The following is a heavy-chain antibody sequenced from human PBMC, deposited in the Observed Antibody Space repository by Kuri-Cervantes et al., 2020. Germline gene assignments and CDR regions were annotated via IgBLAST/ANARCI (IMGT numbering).Heavy chain of an antibody. CDR3: AREGIAVAWYAYYYYGMDV. D-gene: IGHD6-19*01. Sequence: ASVKVFCKASGYTFTGYYMHWVRQAPGQGLEWMGWINPNSGGTNYAQKFQGWVTMTRDTSASTAYMELSSLRSEDTAVYYCAREGIAVAWYAYYYYGMDVWGQGTTVTVSS. CDR2: INPNSGGT. V-gene: IGHV1-2*04. CDR1: GYTFTGYY. J-gene: IGHJ6*02.